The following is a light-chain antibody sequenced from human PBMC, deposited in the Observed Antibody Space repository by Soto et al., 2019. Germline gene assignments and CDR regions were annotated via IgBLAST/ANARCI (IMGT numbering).Light chain of an antibody. Sequence: VLTQSPGTLSLSPGDRATLSCRVSESVSDTYIAWYQQKPGQSPRRLLYGASNRATGIPDRFSGSGSGTDFTLTISRLEPEDFAMYYCQQYGRTFGQGTKVE. CDR3: QQYGRT. V-gene: IGKV3-20*01. J-gene: IGKJ1*01. CDR2: GAS. CDR1: ESVSDTY.